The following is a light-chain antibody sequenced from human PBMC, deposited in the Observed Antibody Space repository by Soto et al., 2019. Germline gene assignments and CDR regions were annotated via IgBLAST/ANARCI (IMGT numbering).Light chain of an antibody. CDR2: DNN. J-gene: IGLJ2*01. CDR1: SSNIGNNY. CDR3: GPWDSSLSAVV. Sequence: QSVLTQPPSVSAAPGQKVTISFSGSSSNIGNNYVSWYQQFPGTAPKLLIYDNNKRPSGIPDRFSGSKSGTSATLDITGLQTGDEADYYCGPWDSSLSAVVFGGGTKLTVL. V-gene: IGLV1-51*01.